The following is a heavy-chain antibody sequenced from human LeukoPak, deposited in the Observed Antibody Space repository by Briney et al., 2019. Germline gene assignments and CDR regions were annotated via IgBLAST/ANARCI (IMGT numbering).Heavy chain of an antibody. Sequence: GSLRLSCAASGFTLSSYSMNWVRQAPGKGLEWVSSISSSSSYIYYADSVKGRFTISRDNAKNSLYLQMNSLRAEDTAVYYCARAVSGWPPRDYWGQGTLVTVSS. D-gene: IGHD6-19*01. CDR3: ARAVSGWPPRDY. V-gene: IGHV3-21*01. CDR2: ISSSSSYI. J-gene: IGHJ4*02. CDR1: GFTLSSYS.